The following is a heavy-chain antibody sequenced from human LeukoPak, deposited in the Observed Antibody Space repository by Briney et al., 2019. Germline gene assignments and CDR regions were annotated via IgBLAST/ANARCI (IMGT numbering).Heavy chain of an antibody. V-gene: IGHV3-64D*06. CDR2: ISSNGGST. Sequence: GGSLRLSCSASGFTFSSYAVHWVRQAPGKGLEYVSAISSNGGSTYYADSVKGRFTISRDNSKNTLYLQMSSLRAEDTAVYYCVKDPYSSSWYLDYWGQGTLVTVSS. J-gene: IGHJ4*02. CDR3: VKDPYSSSWYLDY. CDR1: GFTFSSYA. D-gene: IGHD6-13*01.